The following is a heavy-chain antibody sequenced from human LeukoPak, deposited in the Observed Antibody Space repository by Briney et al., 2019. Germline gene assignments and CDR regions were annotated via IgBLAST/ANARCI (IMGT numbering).Heavy chain of an antibody. V-gene: IGHV4-34*01. CDR2: INHSGST. D-gene: IGHD5-12*01. J-gene: IGHJ6*03. CDR3: ARVVPIVATILGYYYYMDV. CDR1: GGSFSGYY. Sequence: PSETLSLTCAVYGGSFSGYYWSWIRQPPGKGLEWIGEINHSGSTNYNPSLKSRVTISVDTSKNQFSLKLSSVTAADTAVYYCARVVPIVATILGYYYYMDVWGKGTTVTVSS.